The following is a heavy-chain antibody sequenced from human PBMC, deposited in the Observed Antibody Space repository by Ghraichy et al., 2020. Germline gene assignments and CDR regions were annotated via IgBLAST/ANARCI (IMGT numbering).Heavy chain of an antibody. CDR3: ARAPPPDFTMIDFRVDY. D-gene: IGHD3-22*01. CDR2: ISSSSSYI. J-gene: IGHJ4*02. CDR1: GFTFSSYS. Sequence: GGSLRLSCAASGFTFSSYSMNWVRQAPGKGLEWVSSISSSSSYIYYADSVKGRFTISRDNAKNSLYLQMNSLRAEDTAVYYCARAPPPDFTMIDFRVDYWGQGTLVTVSS. V-gene: IGHV3-21*01.